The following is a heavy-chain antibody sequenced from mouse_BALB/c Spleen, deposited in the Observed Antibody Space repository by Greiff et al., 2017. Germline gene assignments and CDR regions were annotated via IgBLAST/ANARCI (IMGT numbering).Heavy chain of an antibody. J-gene: IGHJ1*01. CDR1: GYTFTSYT. V-gene: IGHV1-4*02. D-gene: IGHD2-14*01. CDR3: ARSNYRYDRYCDV. CDR2: INPSSGYT. Sequence: VQLQQSAAELARPGASVKMSCTASGYTFTSYTMHWVKQRPGQGLEWIGYINPSSGYTEYNQKFKDKTTLTADKSSSTAYMQLSSLTSEDSAVYYCARSNYRYDRYCDVWGAGTTVTVSS.